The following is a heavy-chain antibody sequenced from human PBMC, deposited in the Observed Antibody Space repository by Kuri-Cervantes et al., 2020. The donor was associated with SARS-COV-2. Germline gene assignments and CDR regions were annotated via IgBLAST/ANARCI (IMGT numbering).Heavy chain of an antibody. CDR3: ARDGLPYYDFWSGYYKVWSDP. V-gene: IGHV1-69*04. CDR2: IIPILGIA. Sequence: SVKVSCKASGGTFSSYAISWVRQAPGQGLEWMGRIIPILGIANYAQKFQGRVTITADKSTSTAHMELSSLRSEDAAVYYCARDGLPYYDFWSGYYKVWSDPWGQGTLVTVSS. J-gene: IGHJ5*02. CDR1: GGTFSSYA. D-gene: IGHD3-3*01.